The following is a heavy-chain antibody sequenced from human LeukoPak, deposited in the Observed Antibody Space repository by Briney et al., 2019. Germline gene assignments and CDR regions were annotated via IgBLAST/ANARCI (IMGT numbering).Heavy chain of an antibody. CDR3: ARDCSSTSCYRGYYYYYGMDV. J-gene: IGHJ6*02. D-gene: IGHD2-2*02. V-gene: IGHV4-59*01. CDR1: GGSISSYY. CDR2: IYYSGST. Sequence: SETLSLTCTVSGGSISSYYWSWIRQPPGKGLEWIGYIYYSGSTNYNPSLKSRVTISVDTSKNQFSLKLSSVTAADTAVYYRARDCSSTSCYRGYYYYYGMDVWGQGTTVTVSS.